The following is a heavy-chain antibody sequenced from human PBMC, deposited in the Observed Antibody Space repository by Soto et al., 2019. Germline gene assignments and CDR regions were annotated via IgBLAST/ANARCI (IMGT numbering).Heavy chain of an antibody. CDR1: GFTFGNQT. Sequence: EVQLVESGGGLVKPGGSLRLSCVASGFTFGNQTMTWIRQAPGKGLEWVASISSTSRYIHHADSVKGRFTISRDNAKNSLSMQMSGLSAEDTALYDCAGRIAAGGGMDVWGQGTTVSVSS. V-gene: IGHV3-21*02. J-gene: IGHJ6*02. D-gene: IGHD6-13*01. CDR3: AGRIAAGGGMDV. CDR2: ISSTSRYI.